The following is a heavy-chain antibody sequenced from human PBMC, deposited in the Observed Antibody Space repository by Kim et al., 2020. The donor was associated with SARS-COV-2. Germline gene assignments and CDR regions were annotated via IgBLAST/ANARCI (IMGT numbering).Heavy chain of an antibody. Sequence: ERSKDYAGCVKGRFTISRDNSKNVLYLQMNSVGGEDTAVYYCAKESNAFDIWGRGTMVTVSS. V-gene: IGHV3-30*02. J-gene: IGHJ3*02. CDR2: ERSK. CDR3: AKESNAFDI.